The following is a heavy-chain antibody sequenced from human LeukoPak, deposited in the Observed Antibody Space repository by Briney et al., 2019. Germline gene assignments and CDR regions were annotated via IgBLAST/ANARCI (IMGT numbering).Heavy chain of an antibody. Sequence: PGGSLRLSCAASGFTFSSYSMNWVRQAPGKGLEWVSSISSSSSYIYYADSVKGRFTISRDNAKNSLYLQMNSLRAEDTAVYYCARDRIQDYGIHYWGQGTLVTVSS. CDR3: ARDRIQDYGIHY. CDR1: GFTFSSYS. J-gene: IGHJ4*02. CDR2: ISSSSSYI. V-gene: IGHV3-21*01. D-gene: IGHD4-17*01.